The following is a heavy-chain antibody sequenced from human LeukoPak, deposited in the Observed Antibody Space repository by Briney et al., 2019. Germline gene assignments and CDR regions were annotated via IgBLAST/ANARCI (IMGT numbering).Heavy chain of an antibody. V-gene: IGHV1-18*01. CDR3: ARGPPNYFDY. Sequence: GASVKVSCKASGYTFTSYGISWVRQAPGQGLEWMGWISAYNGNTNYAQNLQGRVTMTTDTSTSTAYMELRRLRPDDTAIYYCARGPPNYFDYWGQGTLVTVSS. CDR1: GYTFTSYG. CDR2: ISAYNGNT. J-gene: IGHJ4*02.